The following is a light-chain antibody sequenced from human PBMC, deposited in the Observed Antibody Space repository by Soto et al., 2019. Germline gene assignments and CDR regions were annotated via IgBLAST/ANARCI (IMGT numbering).Light chain of an antibody. CDR1: QNIYYN. CDR2: RAS. CDR3: LQYHNLWA. V-gene: IGKV3-15*01. J-gene: IGKJ1*01. Sequence: ILRTQSPATVSVSPGESATLSCRASQNIYYNVAWYQQRPGQAPRLLIYRASTRAPGVPARFSGSGSGTEFTLTISSLQPEDFTVYSCLQYHNLWAFGQGTKVDIK.